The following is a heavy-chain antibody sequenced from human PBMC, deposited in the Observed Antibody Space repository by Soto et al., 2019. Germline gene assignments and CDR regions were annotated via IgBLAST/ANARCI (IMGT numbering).Heavy chain of an antibody. Sequence: QVQLVQSGAEVKKPGSSVKVSCKASGGTFSSYAISWVRQAPGQGLEWMGGIIPISGTANYAQKFKGRVTITADDSTSTAYRELSSLRSEDTAVYYCARSQGSSTSLEIYYYYYYGMDVWGQGTTVTVSS. J-gene: IGHJ6*02. CDR3: ARSQGSSTSLEIYYYYYYGMDV. D-gene: IGHD2-2*01. CDR1: GGTFSSYA. V-gene: IGHV1-69*01. CDR2: IIPISGTA.